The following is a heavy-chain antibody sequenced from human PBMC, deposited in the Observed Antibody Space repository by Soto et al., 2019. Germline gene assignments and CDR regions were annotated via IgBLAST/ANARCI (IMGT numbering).Heavy chain of an antibody. Sequence: EVQLLESGGGLVQPGGSLRLSCAASGFTFSSYAMSWVRQAPGKGLEWVSAISGSGGSTYYADSVKGRFTISRDNSKNALYLQMNSLRAEDTAVYYCAKAGSSRTKPLCGMDVWGQGTTVTVSS. CDR2: ISGSGGST. J-gene: IGHJ6*02. CDR3: AKAGSSRTKPLCGMDV. CDR1: GFTFSSYA. V-gene: IGHV3-23*01. D-gene: IGHD6-13*01.